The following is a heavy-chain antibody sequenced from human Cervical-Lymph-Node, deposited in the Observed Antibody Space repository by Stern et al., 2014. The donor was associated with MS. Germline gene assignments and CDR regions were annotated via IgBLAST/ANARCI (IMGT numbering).Heavy chain of an antibody. CDR2: IIPILGTA. V-gene: IGHV1-69*01. CDR3: ARVRELGMDV. CDR1: GGTFSSYA. Sequence: VKLGESGAAVKKPGSSVKVSCQASGGTFSSYAIRWVRQATGQGLEWMGGIIPILGTANSAQNFQGRVTITADDSTSTACMELSSLRSEDTAMYYCARVRELGMDVWGQGTTVTVSS. D-gene: IGHD1-7*01. J-gene: IGHJ6*02.